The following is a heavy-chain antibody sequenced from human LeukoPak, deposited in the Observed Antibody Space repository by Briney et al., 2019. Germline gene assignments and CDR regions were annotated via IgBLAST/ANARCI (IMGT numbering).Heavy chain of an antibody. Sequence: GGSLRLSCAASGFTFSSYAMSWVRQAPGKGLEWVSAISGSGGSTYYADSVRGRFTISRDNSKNTLYLQMNSLRAKDTAVYYCAKDRSEGSSTSCYGYWGQGTLVTVSS. CDR2: ISGSGGST. D-gene: IGHD2-2*01. CDR3: AKDRSEGSSTSCYGY. V-gene: IGHV3-23*01. J-gene: IGHJ4*02. CDR1: GFTFSSYA.